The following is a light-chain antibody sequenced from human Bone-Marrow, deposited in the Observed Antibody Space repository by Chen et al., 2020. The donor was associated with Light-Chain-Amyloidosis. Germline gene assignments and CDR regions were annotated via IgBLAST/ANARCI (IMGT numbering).Light chain of an antibody. J-gene: IGLJ2*01. CDR2: RDT. CDR3: STTDQSGTYEGI. CDR1: DLPTKY. Sequence: SYELTQPPSVSVSPGQTARITCSGDDLPTKYAYWYQQKPGQAPVLVIHRDTERPSGNSERFSGSSSGNTGKLALSGGQAGGEAEYPCSTTDQSGTYEGIIGGGT. V-gene: IGLV3-25*03.